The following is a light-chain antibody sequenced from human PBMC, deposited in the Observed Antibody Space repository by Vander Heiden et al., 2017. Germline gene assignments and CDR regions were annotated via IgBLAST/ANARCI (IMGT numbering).Light chain of an antibody. CDR1: QSVSSSY. J-gene: IGKJ1*01. V-gene: IGKV3-20*01. CDR3: QQYGSPLPWT. Sequence: EIALAEAPVNKTLSPGERATLSCRASQSVSSSYLAWYQQKPGQAPRLLIYGASSRATGIPDRFSGSGSGTDFTFNIIRLEPEDCAVYRCQQYGSPLPWTFGQGTKVEIK. CDR2: GAS.